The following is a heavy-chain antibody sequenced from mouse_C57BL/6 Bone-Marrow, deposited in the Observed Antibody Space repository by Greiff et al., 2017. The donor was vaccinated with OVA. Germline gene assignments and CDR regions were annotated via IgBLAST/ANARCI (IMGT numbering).Heavy chain of an antibody. CDR2: ISYSGST. V-gene: IGHV3-1*01. Sequence: EVKLQESGPGMVKPSQSLSLTCTVTGYSITSGYDWHWIRHFPGNKLEWMGYISYSGSTNYNPSLKSRISITHDTSKNHFFLKLNSVTTEDTATYYCAREGDHSYYFDYWGQGTTLTVSS. D-gene: IGHD3-3*01. CDR3: AREGDHSYYFDY. J-gene: IGHJ2*01. CDR1: GYSITSGYD.